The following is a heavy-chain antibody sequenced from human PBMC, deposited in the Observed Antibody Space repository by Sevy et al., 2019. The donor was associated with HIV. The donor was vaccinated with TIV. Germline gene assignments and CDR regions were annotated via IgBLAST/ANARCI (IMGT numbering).Heavy chain of an antibody. D-gene: IGHD2-15*01. CDR2: ISGSGGST. CDR1: GFIFNSYV. J-gene: IGHJ4*02. Sequence: GGSLRLSCTASGFIFNSYVISWVRQAPGKGLEWVSTISGSGGSTYYAESVKGRLTVSRDNAENSLYLQMNSVRAEDTAVYYCARDLFSGGNAVYGYWGQGTLVTVSS. CDR3: ARDLFSGGNAVYGY. V-gene: IGHV3-23*01.